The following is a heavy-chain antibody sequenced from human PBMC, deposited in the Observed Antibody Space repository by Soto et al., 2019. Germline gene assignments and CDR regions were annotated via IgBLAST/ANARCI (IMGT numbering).Heavy chain of an antibody. V-gene: IGHV3-74*01. J-gene: IGHJ4*02. CDR1: GFPFSRYW. Sequence: EEQLVESGGGLVQPGGSLRLSCAASGFPFSRYWMHWIRQAPGKGLVWVSRINPDGSTTSYADSVKGRFTISRDNAKNTLYLQMNSLRAEDTAVYYCARVSDNEYNFHYWGQGALVTVSS. D-gene: IGHD1-1*01. CDR3: ARVSDNEYNFHY. CDR2: INPDGSTT.